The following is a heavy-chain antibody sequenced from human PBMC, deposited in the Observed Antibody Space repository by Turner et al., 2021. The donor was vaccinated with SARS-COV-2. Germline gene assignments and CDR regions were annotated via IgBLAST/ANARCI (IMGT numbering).Heavy chain of an antibody. CDR1: GFTFSNSA. CDR3: ANVGSYFFDY. V-gene: IGHV3-23*01. Sequence: EVHLLVSGGGLVPPGGSLRLSCAASGFTFSNSAMGWVRQAPGKGLEWVSTISSSGGTTYYAASVKGRFTISRDNSKNTLYLQMNSLRAGDTALYYCANVGSYFFDYWGQGTLVTVSS. D-gene: IGHD3-10*01. J-gene: IGHJ4*02. CDR2: ISSSGGTT.